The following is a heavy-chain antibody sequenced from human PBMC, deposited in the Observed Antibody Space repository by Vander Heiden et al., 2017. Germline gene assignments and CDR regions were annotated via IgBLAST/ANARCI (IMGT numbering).Heavy chain of an antibody. J-gene: IGHJ4*02. CDR3: AREWDTAMGSIDY. D-gene: IGHD5-18*01. Sequence: QVQLVQSGAEVKKPGASVKASCKASGYTFTGYYMHWVRRAPGQGLEWMGWINPNSGGTNYAQKFQGRVTMTRDTSISTAYMELSRLRSDDTAVYYCAREWDTAMGSIDYWGQGTLVTVSS. CDR1: GYTFTGYY. V-gene: IGHV1-2*02. CDR2: INPNSGGT.